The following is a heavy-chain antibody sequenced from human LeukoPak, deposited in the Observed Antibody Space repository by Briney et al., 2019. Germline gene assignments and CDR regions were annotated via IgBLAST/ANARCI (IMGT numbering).Heavy chain of an antibody. CDR3: ATEIPRGDYYDY. V-gene: IGHV1-69-2*01. CDR2: VDPEDGET. J-gene: IGHJ4*02. Sequence: ASVKVSCKVSGYTFTDYYMHWVQQAPGKGLEWMGLVDPEDGETIYAEKFQGRVTITADTSTDTAYMELSSLRSEDTAVYYSATEIPRGDYYDYWGQGTLVTVSS. CDR1: GYTFTDYY.